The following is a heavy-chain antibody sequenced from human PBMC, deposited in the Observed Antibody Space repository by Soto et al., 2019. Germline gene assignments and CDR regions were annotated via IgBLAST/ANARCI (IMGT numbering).Heavy chain of an antibody. CDR2: ISAYNGNT. CDR1: GYTFTSYG. Sequence: ASVKVSCKASGYTFTSYGISWVRQAPGQGLEWMGWISAYNGNTNYAQKLQGRVTMTTDTSTSTAYMELRSLRSDDTAVYYCARDFATISGWLAQFDYWGQGTLVTVSS. J-gene: IGHJ4*02. V-gene: IGHV1-18*01. CDR3: ARDFATISGWLAQFDY. D-gene: IGHD6-19*01.